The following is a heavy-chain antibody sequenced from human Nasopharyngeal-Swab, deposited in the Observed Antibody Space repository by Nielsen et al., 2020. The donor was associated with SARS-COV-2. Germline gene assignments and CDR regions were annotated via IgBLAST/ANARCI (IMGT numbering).Heavy chain of an antibody. CDR1: GFTFSDYW. D-gene: IGHD2-15*01. CDR3: AVVLSS. J-gene: IGHJ4*02. V-gene: IGHV3-74*01. CDR2: INSDGNST. Sequence: GESLKISCAASGFTFSDYWMHWVRQAPGKGLVWVSRINSDGNSTNYADSVKGRFTISRDNAKKTLYLQMNSLRVEDTAVYYCAVVLSSWGQGTLVTVSS.